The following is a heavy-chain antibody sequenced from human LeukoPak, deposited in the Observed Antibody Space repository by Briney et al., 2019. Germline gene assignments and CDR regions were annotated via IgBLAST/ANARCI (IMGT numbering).Heavy chain of an antibody. CDR1: GFTFSSYA. Sequence: GGSLRLSCAASGFTFSSYAMSWVRQAPGKGLEGVSAISGSGGSTYYADSVKGRFTISRHNSKNTLYQQMNSLRAENTAVYYCAKASFPGYCSSTSCSPAETGYYCYGMDVWGQGTTVTVSS. CDR3: AKASFPGYCSSTSCSPAETGYYCYGMDV. D-gene: IGHD2-2*01. J-gene: IGHJ6*02. V-gene: IGHV3-23*01. CDR2: ISGSGGST.